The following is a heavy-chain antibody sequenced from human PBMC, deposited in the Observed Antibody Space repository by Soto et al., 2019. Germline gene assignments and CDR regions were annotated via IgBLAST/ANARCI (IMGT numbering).Heavy chain of an antibody. J-gene: IGHJ4*02. Sequence: PGGSLRLSCAACVFPFSSYAMSWVRQAPGKGLEWVSGISDSGGSTYYADSVKGRFTISRDNSKNTLYLQMNSLRAEDTAVYYCANGCGGTCYSRIHYWGQGTLVTVSS. V-gene: IGHV3-23*01. D-gene: IGHD2-15*01. CDR1: VFPFSSYA. CDR2: ISDSGGST. CDR3: ANGCGGTCYSRIHY.